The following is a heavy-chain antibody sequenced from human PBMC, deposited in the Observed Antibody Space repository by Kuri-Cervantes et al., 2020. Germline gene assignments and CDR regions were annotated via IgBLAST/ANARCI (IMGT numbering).Heavy chain of an antibody. V-gene: IGHV1-45*02. CDR1: GYTFTYRY. Sequence: SVKVSCKASGYTFTYRYLHWVRQAPGQALEWMGWITPFNGNTNYAQKFQDRVTITRDRSMSTAYMELSSLRSEDTAVYYCARVGGVLGYYYYYYMDVWGKGTTVTVSS. D-gene: IGHD3-16*01. CDR2: ITPFNGNT. CDR3: ARVGGVLGYYYYYYMDV. J-gene: IGHJ6*03.